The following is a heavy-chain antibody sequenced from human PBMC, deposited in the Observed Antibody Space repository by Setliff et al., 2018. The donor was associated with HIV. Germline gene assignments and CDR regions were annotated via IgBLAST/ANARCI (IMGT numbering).Heavy chain of an antibody. V-gene: IGHV1-2*02. D-gene: IGHD3-22*01. CDR2: INPNSGGT. CDR3: ARGMDYYDTSGYYQYYFDY. Sequence: ASVKVSCKASGYTFTGYYMHWVRQAPGQGLEWMGWINPNSGGTTYAQKFQGRVTMTRDTSISTAYMELSSLRSDDTAVYYCARGMDYYDTSGYYQYYFDYWGQGTLVTVSS. CDR1: GYTFTGYY. J-gene: IGHJ4*02.